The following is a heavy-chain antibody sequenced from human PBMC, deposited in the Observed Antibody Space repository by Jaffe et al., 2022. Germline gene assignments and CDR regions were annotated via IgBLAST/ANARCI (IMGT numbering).Heavy chain of an antibody. D-gene: IGHD4-17*01. V-gene: IGHV1-2*06. J-gene: IGHJ3*02. Sequence: QVQLVQSGAEVKKPGASVKVSCKASGYTFNGYYILWVRQAPGQGLEWVGRINPNSGATNYAPKFQGRVTVTSDTSITTAYIELSSLSSDDTAIYYCARDRASSAAVTKDALDIWGQGTMVTVSS. CDR3: ARDRASSAAVTKDALDI. CDR2: INPNSGAT. CDR1: GYTFNGYY.